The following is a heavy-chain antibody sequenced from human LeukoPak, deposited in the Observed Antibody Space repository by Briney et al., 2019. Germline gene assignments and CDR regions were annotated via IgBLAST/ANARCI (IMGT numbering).Heavy chain of an antibody. Sequence: PGGSLRLSCAASGFTFSTYAMHWVRQAPGKGLEWVTMIWHDGSHKYYTDSVRGRFTISRDNSKNTVYLQMNSLRAEDTAVYYCAGEIFGSGSYPDYWGQGTLVTVSS. D-gene: IGHD3-10*01. CDR1: GFTFSTYA. CDR2: IWHDGSHK. CDR3: AGEIFGSGSYPDY. V-gene: IGHV3-33*01. J-gene: IGHJ4*02.